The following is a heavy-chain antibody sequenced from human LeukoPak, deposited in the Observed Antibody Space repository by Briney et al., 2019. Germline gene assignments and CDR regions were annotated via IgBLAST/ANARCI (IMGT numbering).Heavy chain of an antibody. CDR1: GFTFDDYG. Sequence: GGSLRLSCSASGFTFDDYGRGWVRQAPGKGLVWVSGTNWSGGSTGYADSVKGRFTTSRDNSTNTLYLQMHRVKAEDTAVYYCAKVNYDSSGRRHDAFDIWGQGTMVTVSS. V-gene: IGHV3-20*04. J-gene: IGHJ3*02. D-gene: IGHD3-22*01. CDR2: TNWSGGST. CDR3: AKVNYDSSGRRHDAFDI.